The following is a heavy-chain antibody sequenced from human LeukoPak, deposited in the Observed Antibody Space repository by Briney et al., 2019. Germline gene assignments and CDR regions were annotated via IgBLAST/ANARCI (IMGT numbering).Heavy chain of an antibody. Sequence: GGSLRLSCAASGFTFSSYWMSWVRQAPGKGLEWVANIKQDGSEKYYVDSVKGRFTISRDNSKNTLYLQMNSLRAEDTAVYYCAKDRNAAATNAFDIWGQGTMVTVSS. CDR2: IKQDGSEK. CDR3: AKDRNAAATNAFDI. D-gene: IGHD2-15*01. J-gene: IGHJ3*02. CDR1: GFTFSSYW. V-gene: IGHV3-7*03.